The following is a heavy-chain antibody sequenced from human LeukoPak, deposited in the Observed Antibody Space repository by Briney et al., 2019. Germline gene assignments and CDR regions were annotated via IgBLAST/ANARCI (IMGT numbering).Heavy chain of an antibody. Sequence: PGWALRLSCAASGFTFSSYVMNGVRQPPGKGLECVSVISGGGGSTYYADSVKGRFTISRDNSKNTLFLQMNSLRAEDTAVYYCAKGGYCSSTSCYVGWFDPWGQGTLVTVSS. D-gene: IGHD2-2*01. V-gene: IGHV3-23*01. J-gene: IGHJ5*02. CDR1: GFTFSSYV. CDR3: AKGGYCSSTSCYVGWFDP. CDR2: ISGGGGST.